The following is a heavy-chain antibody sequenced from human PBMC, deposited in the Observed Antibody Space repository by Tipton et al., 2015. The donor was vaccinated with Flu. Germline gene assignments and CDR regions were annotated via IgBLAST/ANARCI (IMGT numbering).Heavy chain of an antibody. Sequence: TLSLTCTVSGGSISTNGYYWSWIRQPPGKRLEWIGEINDSGSTNYNPSLKSRLSISVDTSKNQFSLKLRSVIAADTAVYYCARGNGYANTYFDSWGRGTLVTVSS. D-gene: IGHD5-12*01. CDR3: ARGNGYANTYFDS. V-gene: IGHV4-34*01. CDR2: INDSGST. J-gene: IGHJ4*02. CDR1: GGSISTNGYY.